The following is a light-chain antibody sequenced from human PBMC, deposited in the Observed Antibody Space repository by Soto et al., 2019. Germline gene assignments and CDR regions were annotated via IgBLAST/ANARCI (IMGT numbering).Light chain of an antibody. Sequence: DIVMTQSPLSLPVTPGEPASISCRSSQSLLXXXXXXXLDWYLQKPGHSPQLLIYLTSKRASGVPDRFSGSGSGXDFILKISRVEAEDVGVYYCMQGLQTLPTFGPGTKVHIK. CDR3: MQGLQTLPT. V-gene: IGKV2-28*01. CDR2: LTS. CDR1: QSLLXXXXXXX. J-gene: IGKJ3*01.